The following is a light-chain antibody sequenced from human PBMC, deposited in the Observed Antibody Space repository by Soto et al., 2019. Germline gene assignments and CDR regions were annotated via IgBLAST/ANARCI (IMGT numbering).Light chain of an antibody. J-gene: IGKJ1*01. CDR3: QMHVSWS. V-gene: IGKV3-20*01. CDR1: QTISSNY. Sequence: EIVLTQSPGTLSVSPGERATLSCRASQTISSNYLAWYQQKSGQAPSLLTYGTSSRSTGIPDRFSGSGSGTYFTLIITKLEPEYSAINYCQMHVSWSFGQGSKVEI. CDR2: GTS.